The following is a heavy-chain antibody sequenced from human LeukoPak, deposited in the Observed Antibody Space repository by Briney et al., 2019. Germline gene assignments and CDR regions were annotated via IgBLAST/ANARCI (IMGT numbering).Heavy chain of an antibody. CDR3: ARDRGIAAAGAGWFDP. J-gene: IGHJ5*02. CDR2: IIPIFGTA. D-gene: IGHD6-13*01. V-gene: IGHV1-69*06. CDR1: GGTFSSYA. Sequence: SVTVSCKASGGTFSSYAISWVRQAPGQGLEWMGGIIPIFGTANYAQKFQGRVTITADKSTSTAYMELSSLRSEDTAVYYCARDRGIAAAGAGWFDPWGQGTLVTVYS.